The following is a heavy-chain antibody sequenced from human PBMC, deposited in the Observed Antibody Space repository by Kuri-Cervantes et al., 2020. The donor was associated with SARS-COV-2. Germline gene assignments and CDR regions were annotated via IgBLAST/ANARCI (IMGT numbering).Heavy chain of an antibody. CDR2: ISSNGGST. D-gene: IGHD1-26*01. J-gene: IGHJ4*02. V-gene: IGHV3-64*04. CDR1: GFTFSSYA. CDR3: ARGEGPFDY. Sequence: GESLKISCSASGFTFSSYAMHWVRQAPGKGLEYVSAISSNGGSTYYADSVKGRFTISRDNSKNTLYLQMNSLRAEDTAVYYCARGEGPFDYWGQGTPVTVSS.